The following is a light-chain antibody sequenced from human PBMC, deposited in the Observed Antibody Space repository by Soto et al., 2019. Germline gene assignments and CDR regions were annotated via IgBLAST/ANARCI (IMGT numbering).Light chain of an antibody. Sequence: EIVMTQSPATLSVSPGERVTLSCRASQSISSNLAWHQQKPGQAPRLLIYATSTRATGIPARFSGSGSGTEFTLTISSLQYEDFAVYYCQQYNNWPLTFGAGTKVDIK. V-gene: IGKV3-15*01. CDR1: QSISSN. CDR2: ATS. CDR3: QQYNNWPLT. J-gene: IGKJ4*01.